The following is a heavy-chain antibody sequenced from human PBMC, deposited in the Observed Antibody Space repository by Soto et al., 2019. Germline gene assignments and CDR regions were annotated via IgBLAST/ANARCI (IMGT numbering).Heavy chain of an antibody. CDR3: AKDLNSSGLFDY. CDR2: ISYDGSNK. V-gene: IGHV3-30*18. J-gene: IGHJ4*02. Sequence: QVQLVESGGGVVQPGRSLRLSCAASGFSFSSYGMHWVRQAPGKGLDWVAVISYDGSNKYYADSVKGRFTISRDNSKNTLYLQLNSLRAEVMTVYYCAKDLNSSGLFDYWGQGTLVTVSS. D-gene: IGHD6-19*01. CDR1: GFSFSSYG.